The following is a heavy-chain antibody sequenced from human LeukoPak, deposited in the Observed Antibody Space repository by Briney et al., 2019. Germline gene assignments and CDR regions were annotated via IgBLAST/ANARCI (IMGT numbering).Heavy chain of an antibody. V-gene: IGHV4-39*01. CDR3: ARHGLTGTTYSPFDY. J-gene: IGHJ4*02. D-gene: IGHD1-7*01. CDR2: IHYSGTT. Sequence: KTSETLSLTCSVSGVSFSSSNYYWTWIRQSPGRGLEWIGDIHYSGTTFYNPSLKSRVTISVDTSKNQFSLRLNSLTAADAAIYYCARHGLTGTTYSPFDYWGQGTLVSVSS. CDR1: GVSFSSSNYY.